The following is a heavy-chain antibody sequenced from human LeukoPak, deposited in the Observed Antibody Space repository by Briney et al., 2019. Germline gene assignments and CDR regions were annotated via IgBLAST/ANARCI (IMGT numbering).Heavy chain of an antibody. V-gene: IGHV3-23*01. CDR1: GFVFTNYV. CDR2: ISRSGDVT. J-gene: IGHJ4*02. D-gene: IGHD6-13*01. Sequence: GGSLRLSCAASGFVFTNYVMNWVRQAPGGGLEWVSGISRSGDVTYYADSVKGRFTISRDNSKNSQYLQMNSLRAEDTAVYYCARGSPGSSWGQGTLVTVSS. CDR3: ARGSPGSS.